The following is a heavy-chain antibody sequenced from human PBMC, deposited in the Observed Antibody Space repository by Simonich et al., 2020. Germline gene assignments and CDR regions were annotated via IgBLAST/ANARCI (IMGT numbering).Heavy chain of an antibody. Sequence: QITLKESGPTLVKPTQTLTLTCTFSGFSLSTSGVGVGWIRQPPGKALEWLAMIYWNDDKRYSPALKSRLTITKDTSKNQVVLTMTNMDPVDTATYYCAHRRGFFDYWGQGTLVTVSS. CDR2: IYWNDDK. CDR3: AHRRGFFDY. CDR1: GFSLSTSGVG. J-gene: IGHJ4*02. V-gene: IGHV2-5*01.